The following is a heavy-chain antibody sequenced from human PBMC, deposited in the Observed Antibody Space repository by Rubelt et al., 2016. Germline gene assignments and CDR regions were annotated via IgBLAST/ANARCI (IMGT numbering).Heavy chain of an antibody. J-gene: IGHJ4*02. CDR2: ISAYNGNK. V-gene: IGHV1-18*01. D-gene: IGHD3-10*01. Sequence: QVQLVQSGAEVKKPGASVKVSCKASGYTFTSYGISRVRQAPGQGLEWMGWISAYNGNKNYAQKLHGTVTMTTDTSTSTAYMELRSLRSDDTAVYYCARDPLPVRGVIMTPTHWGQGTLVTVSS. CDR1: GYTFTSYG. CDR3: ARDPLPVRGVIMTPTH.